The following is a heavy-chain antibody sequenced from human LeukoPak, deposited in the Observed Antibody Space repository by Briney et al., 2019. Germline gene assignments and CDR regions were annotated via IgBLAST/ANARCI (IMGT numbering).Heavy chain of an antibody. D-gene: IGHD3-22*01. CDR1: GGSINSYY. V-gene: IGHV4-59*01. CDR3: ARVGYYDSSGYYSGLFDY. CDR2: IYYSGST. Sequence: SETLSLTCTVSGGSINSYYWSWIRQPPGKGLGWIGYIYYSGSTNYNPSLRSRITISVDTSKNQFSLKLSSVTAADTAMYYCARVGYYDSSGYYSGLFDYWGQGTLVTVSS. J-gene: IGHJ4*02.